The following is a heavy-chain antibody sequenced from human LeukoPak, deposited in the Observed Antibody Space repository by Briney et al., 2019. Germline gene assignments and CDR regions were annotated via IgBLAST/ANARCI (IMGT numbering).Heavy chain of an antibody. CDR3: ARDGAPYYYGMDV. CDR2: IIPIFGTA. V-gene: IGHV1-69*13. D-gene: IGHD3-10*01. Sequence: VASVKVSCKASGGTFSSYAISWVRQAPGQGLEWMGGIIPIFGTANYAQKFQGRVTITADESTSTAYMELSSLRSEDTAVYYCARDGAPYYYGMDVWGQGTTVTVSS. J-gene: IGHJ6*02. CDR1: GGTFSSYA.